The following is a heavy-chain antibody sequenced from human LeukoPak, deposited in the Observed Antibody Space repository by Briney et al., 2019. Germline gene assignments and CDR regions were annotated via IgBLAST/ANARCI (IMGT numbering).Heavy chain of an antibody. J-gene: IGHJ6*02. CDR3: ACRRPLWGGGHLYYYGMDV. D-gene: IGHD5-18*01. CDR2: IHQSGST. CDR1: GGSLSGYY. V-gene: IGHV4-34*01. Sequence: SQSLSLTCAVYGGSLSGYYWRWIRQPPRKGREWIGEIHQSGSTNYNPSLKSRVPISVDTSKNQFSLKLSSVTAADTAVYYCACRRPLWGGGHLYYYGMDVWGQGTTVTVSS.